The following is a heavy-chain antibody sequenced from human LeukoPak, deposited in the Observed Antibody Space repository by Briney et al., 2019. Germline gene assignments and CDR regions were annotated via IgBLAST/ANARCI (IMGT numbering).Heavy chain of an antibody. CDR3: VRGASLAYYMDV. CDR1: GFTFNSYW. CDR2: INTDGTRT. J-gene: IGHJ6*03. V-gene: IGHV3-74*01. D-gene: IGHD3-16*02. Sequence: PGGSLRLSCAASGFTFNSYWIHWVRQAPGKGLVWVSRINTDGTRTNYADSVKGRFAISRDDAKNTVHLQMYSLGVEDSAVYYCVRGASLAYYMDVWGKGTTVTVSS.